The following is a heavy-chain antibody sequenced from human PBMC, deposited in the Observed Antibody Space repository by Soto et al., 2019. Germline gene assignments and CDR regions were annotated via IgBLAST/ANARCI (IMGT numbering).Heavy chain of an antibody. Sequence: ASVKVSCKAPGYTFTSYAMHWVRQAPGQRLEWMGWINAGNGNTKYSQKFQGRVTITRDTSASTAYMELSSLRSEDTAVYYCARDQNVLRFLEWPQPLDYWGQGTLVTVSS. CDR1: GYTFTSYA. CDR2: INAGNGNT. D-gene: IGHD3-3*01. CDR3: ARDQNVLRFLEWPQPLDY. J-gene: IGHJ4*02. V-gene: IGHV1-3*01.